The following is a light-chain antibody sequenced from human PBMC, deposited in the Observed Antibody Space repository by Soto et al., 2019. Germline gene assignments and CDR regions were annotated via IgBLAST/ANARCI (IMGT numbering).Light chain of an antibody. V-gene: IGKV3-20*01. CDR1: QSVSSSY. Sequence: EIVLPQSPGTLSLSPGESATLSCRASQSVSSSYLAWYQQKPGQATRLLIYGTSSRATGIPDRFSGSGSGTDFTLNISRLEPEDFAVYYCQQYTGSPLTFGPGTRLE. J-gene: IGKJ5*01. CDR2: GTS. CDR3: QQYTGSPLT.